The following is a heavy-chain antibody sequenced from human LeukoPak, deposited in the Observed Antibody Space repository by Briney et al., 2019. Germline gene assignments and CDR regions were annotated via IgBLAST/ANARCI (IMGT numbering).Heavy chain of an antibody. D-gene: IGHD3-3*01. CDR3: AKWPFTIFGVDPYYYYGMDV. J-gene: IGHJ6*02. V-gene: IGHV3-23*05. CDR1: GFTFTRSA. CDR2: ITNSGGGT. Sequence: GGSLRLSCTASGFTFTRSAMGWVRQAPGKGLEWVSCITNSGGGTYYADSVKGRFTISRDNSKNTLYLQMNSLRAEDTAVYYCAKWPFTIFGVDPYYYYGMDVWGQGTTVTVSS.